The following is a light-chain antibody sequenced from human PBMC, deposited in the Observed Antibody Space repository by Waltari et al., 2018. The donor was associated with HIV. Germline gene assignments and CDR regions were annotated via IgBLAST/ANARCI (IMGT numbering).Light chain of an antibody. J-gene: IGLJ2*01. Sequence: QPVLSQATSASGAPGQRIVISCSGDLSNIGRTAVSCYQHSPGRSPRLLIDGSNERPPEFLDRFPGSKSGSSASLAISGLQSGDEGDYFCSAWDDGLSGVIFGGGTRLTV. V-gene: IGLV1-47*01. CDR3: SAWDDGLSGVI. CDR2: GSN. CDR1: LSNIGRTA.